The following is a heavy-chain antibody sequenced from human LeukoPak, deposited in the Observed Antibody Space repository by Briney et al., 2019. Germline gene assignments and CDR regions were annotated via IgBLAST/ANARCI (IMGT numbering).Heavy chain of an antibody. D-gene: IGHD5-18*01. V-gene: IGHV1-69*06. Sequence: EASVKVSCKASGGTFSSYAISWVRQAPGQGLEWMGGIIPIFGTANYAQKFQGRVTITADKSTSTAYMELSSLRSEDTAVYYCARAVVETAGFDYWGQGTLVTVSS. J-gene: IGHJ4*02. CDR3: ARAVVETAGFDY. CDR2: IIPIFGTA. CDR1: GGTFSSYA.